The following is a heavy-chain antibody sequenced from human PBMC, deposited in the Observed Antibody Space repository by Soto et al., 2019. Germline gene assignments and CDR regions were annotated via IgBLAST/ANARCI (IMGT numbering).Heavy chain of an antibody. J-gene: IGHJ6*02. CDR3: ARTSLRGHYYYYYGMDV. V-gene: IGHV1-18*01. Sequence: ASVKVSCKASGYTFTSYGISWVRQAPGQGLEWMGWISAYNGNTNYAQKLQGRVTMTTDTSTSTAYMELRSLRSDDTAVYYCARTSLRGHYYYYYGMDVWGQGTTVTVSS. D-gene: IGHD2-8*01. CDR1: GYTFTSYG. CDR2: ISAYNGNT.